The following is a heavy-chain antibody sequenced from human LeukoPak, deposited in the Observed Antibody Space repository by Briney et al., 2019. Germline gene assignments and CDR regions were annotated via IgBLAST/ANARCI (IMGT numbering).Heavy chain of an antibody. Sequence: GASVKVSCKASGYTFTGYYMHWVQQAPGQGLEWMGRINPNSGGTNYAQKFQGRVTMTRDTSISTAYMELSRLRSDDTAVYYCAGGAHDYGDYILENYFDYWGQGTLVTVSS. J-gene: IGHJ4*02. CDR1: GYTFTGYY. CDR2: INPNSGGT. D-gene: IGHD4-17*01. V-gene: IGHV1-2*06. CDR3: AGGAHDYGDYILENYFDY.